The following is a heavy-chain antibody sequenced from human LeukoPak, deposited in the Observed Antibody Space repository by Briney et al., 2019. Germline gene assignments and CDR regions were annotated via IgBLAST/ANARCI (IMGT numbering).Heavy chain of an antibody. D-gene: IGHD2-21*01. CDR2: IHSGGST. Sequence: GGSLRLSCAPPGLTASRNYPSWVRQAPGKGLEWVSIIHSGGSTFYADSVKGRFTISRDDSKNTLYLQMNSLRAEDTAVYYCARALFFDYWGQGTLVTVSS. CDR1: GLTASRNY. CDR3: ARALFFDY. V-gene: IGHV3-53*01. J-gene: IGHJ4*02.